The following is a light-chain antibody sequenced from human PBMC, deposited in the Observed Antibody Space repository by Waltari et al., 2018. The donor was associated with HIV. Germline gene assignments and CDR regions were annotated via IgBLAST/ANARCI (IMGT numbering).Light chain of an antibody. CDR2: KVS. V-gene: IGKV2-30*01. J-gene: IGKJ3*01. Sequence: DVVLTQSPVYLPVTLGQPASLSCKSSQTLVSSDGNTYLNWFQQRPGQSPRRLIYKVSYRDFGVSDRFSGSGSGTDFKLKISRVEAEDVGDYFCLQTTHWPPFSFGPGTKVDF. CDR3: LQTTHWPPFS. CDR1: QTLVSSDGNTY.